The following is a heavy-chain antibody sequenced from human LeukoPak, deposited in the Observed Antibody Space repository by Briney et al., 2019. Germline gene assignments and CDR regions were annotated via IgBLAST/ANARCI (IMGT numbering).Heavy chain of an antibody. CDR1: GGSISSSSYY. Sequence: PSETLSLTCTVSGGSISSSSYYWGWIRQPPGKGLEWIGSIYYSGSTYYNPSLKSRVTISVDTSKNQFSLKLSSVTPADTAVYYCARGLFRDAFDIWGQGTMVTVSS. V-gene: IGHV4-39*07. J-gene: IGHJ3*02. CDR3: ARGLFRDAFDI. CDR2: IYYSGST. D-gene: IGHD3/OR15-3a*01.